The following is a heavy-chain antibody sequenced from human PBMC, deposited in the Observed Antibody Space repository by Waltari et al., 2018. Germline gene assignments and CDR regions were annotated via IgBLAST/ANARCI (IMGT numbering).Heavy chain of an antibody. J-gene: IGHJ6*02. CDR1: GYSFTSYW. CDR3: ARNLYGDYGYYYGMDV. V-gene: IGHV5-51*03. CDR2: IYPGYSDT. Sequence: EVQLVQSGAEVKKPGESLKISCKGSGYSFTSYWIGWVRQMPGKGLEWMGIIYPGYSDTRYRPSFQGQVTSSADESISTAYLQWSSLKASDTAMYYCARNLYGDYGYYYGMDVWGQGTTVTVSS. D-gene: IGHD4-17*01.